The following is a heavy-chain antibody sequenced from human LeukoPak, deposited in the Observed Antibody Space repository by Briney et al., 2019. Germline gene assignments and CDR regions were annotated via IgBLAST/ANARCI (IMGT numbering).Heavy chain of an antibody. J-gene: IGHJ3*02. CDR3: AREVGGSAFDI. Sequence: PGGPLRLSRATSGFTFNNAWMRWVRQAPEKGVEWVGRIKSNADGRTTDYAAPVKCRFTISRDDSKNTLYLQMNSLKPEDTAVYYCAREVGGSAFDIWGQGTMVTVSS. CDR2: IKSNADGRTT. D-gene: IGHD3-16*01. V-gene: IGHV3-15*01. CDR1: GFTFNNAW.